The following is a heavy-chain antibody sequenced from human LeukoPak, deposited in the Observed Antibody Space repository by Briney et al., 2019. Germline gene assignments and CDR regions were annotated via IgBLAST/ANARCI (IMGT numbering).Heavy chain of an antibody. V-gene: IGHV3-21*01. Sequence: KTGESLRLSCAASGFTFSSYSMNWVRQAPGKGLEWVSSISSSSSYIYYADSVKGRFTISRDNAKNSLYLQMNSLRAEDTAVYYCARGGRWPHWGFDYWGQGTLVTVSS. CDR1: GFTFSSYS. CDR2: ISSSSSYI. D-gene: IGHD5-24*01. J-gene: IGHJ4*02. CDR3: ARGGRWPHWGFDY.